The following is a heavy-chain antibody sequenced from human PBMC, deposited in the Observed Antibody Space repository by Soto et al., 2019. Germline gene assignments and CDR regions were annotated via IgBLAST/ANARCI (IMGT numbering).Heavy chain of an antibody. Sequence: PGESLKISCKGSGYSFTSYWISWVRQMPGKGLEWMGRIDPSDSYTNYSPSFQGHVTISADKSISTAYLQWSSLKASDTAMYYCARRDNRPSHYYGMDVWGQGTTVTLSS. V-gene: IGHV5-10-1*01. D-gene: IGHD3-9*01. CDR2: IDPSDSYT. CDR3: ARRDNRPSHYYGMDV. J-gene: IGHJ6*02. CDR1: GYSFTSYW.